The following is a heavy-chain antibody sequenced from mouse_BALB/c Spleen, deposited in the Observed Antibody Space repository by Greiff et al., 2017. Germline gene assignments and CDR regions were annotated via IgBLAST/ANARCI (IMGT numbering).Heavy chain of an antibody. CDR2: ILPSIGRR. Sequence: QVQLKESGSELRSPGSSVKLSCKDFDSEVFPIAYMSWVRQKPGHGFEWIGDILPSIGRRIYGVKFEDKATLDADTVSNTAYLELNSLTSEDSAIYYCARLDGNYVGDDWGQGTTLTVSS. V-gene: IGHV15-2*02. CDR1: DSEVFPIAY. CDR3: ARLDGNYVGDD. J-gene: IGHJ2*01. D-gene: IGHD2-1*01.